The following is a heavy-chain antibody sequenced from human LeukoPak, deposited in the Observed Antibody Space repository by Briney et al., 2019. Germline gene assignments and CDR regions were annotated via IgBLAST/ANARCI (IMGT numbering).Heavy chain of an antibody. CDR3: ARVKARGTYYYYYYMDV. J-gene: IGHJ6*03. CDR2: ISSSSSYI. Sequence: GGSLRLSCAASGFTFSSYSMNWVRQAPGKGLEWVSSISSSSSYIYYADSVKGRFTISRVNAKNSLYLQMNSLRAEDTAVYYCARVKARGTYYYYYYMDVWGKGTTVTVSS. D-gene: IGHD1-1*01. CDR1: GFTFSSYS. V-gene: IGHV3-21*01.